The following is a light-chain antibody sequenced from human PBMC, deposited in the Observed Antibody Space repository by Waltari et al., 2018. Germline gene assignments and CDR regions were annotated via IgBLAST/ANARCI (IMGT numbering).Light chain of an antibody. J-gene: IGKJ2*01. CDR1: QSLFYSSDNKDY. V-gene: IGKV4-1*01. Sequence: DIVMTQSPDSLAVSLGERATINCKSSQSLFYSSDNKDYLGRYQQRPGQPPRLLIYWASTRESGVPGRFSGGGSGTDFTLTISSLQAEDVAVYYCLQYFGTPRTFGQGTKLEIK. CDR2: WAS. CDR3: LQYFGTPRT.